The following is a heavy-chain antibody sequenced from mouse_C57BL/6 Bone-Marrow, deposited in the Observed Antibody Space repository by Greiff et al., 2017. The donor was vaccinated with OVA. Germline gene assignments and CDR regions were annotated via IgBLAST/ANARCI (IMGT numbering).Heavy chain of an antibody. D-gene: IGHD4-1*02. CDR2: ISSGGDYI. J-gene: IGHJ4*01. V-gene: IGHV5-9-1*02. Sequence: EVQLVESGEGLVKPGGSLKLSCAASGFTFSSYAMSWVRQTPEKRLEWVAYISSGGDYIYYADTVKGRFTISRDNARNTLYLQMSSLKSEDTAMYYCTRDPPSTGTGGMDYWGQGTSVTVSS. CDR1: GFTFSSYA. CDR3: TRDPPSTGTGGMDY.